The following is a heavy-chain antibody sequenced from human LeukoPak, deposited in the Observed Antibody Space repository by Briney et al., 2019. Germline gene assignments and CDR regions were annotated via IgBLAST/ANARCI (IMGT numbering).Heavy chain of an antibody. CDR2: IYPGDSDT. CDR3: ARRPSYIVVVPAATDAFDI. Sequence: GESLKISCKGSGYYFTNYWIAWVRQMPGKGLEWMGIIYPGDSDTRYSPSFQGQVTISADKSISTAYLQWSSLKASDTAMYYCARRPSYIVVVPAATDAFDIWGQGTMVTVSS. J-gene: IGHJ3*02. CDR1: GYYFTNYW. D-gene: IGHD2-2*01. V-gene: IGHV5-51*01.